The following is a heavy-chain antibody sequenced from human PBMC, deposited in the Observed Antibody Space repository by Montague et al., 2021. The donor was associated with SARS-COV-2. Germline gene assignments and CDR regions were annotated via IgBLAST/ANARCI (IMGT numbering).Heavy chain of an antibody. Sequence: SLRLSCAASGFTFSGSPMSWVRQAPGKGLEWVSVIHSGGRSSYYGKSVEGRFTVSRDNSKNTVYLQMNNLRAEDTAVYYCANVGDIMAGYSLVNLGNWGQGTLVIVSS. V-gene: IGHV3-23*03. CDR3: ANVGDIMAGYSLVNLGN. CDR2: IHSGGRSS. J-gene: IGHJ4*02. D-gene: IGHD3-9*01. CDR1: GFTFSGSP.